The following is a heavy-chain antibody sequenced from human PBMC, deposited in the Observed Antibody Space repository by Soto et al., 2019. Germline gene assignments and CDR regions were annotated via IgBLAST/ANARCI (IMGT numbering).Heavy chain of an antibody. CDR1: GVSINSGGYY. CDR3: ARGSQLERDALDI. D-gene: IGHD1-1*01. V-gene: IGHV4-31*03. CDR2: IYYTGHT. Sequence: QVQLQESGPGLVKPSQTLSLTCSVSGVSINSGGYYWSWIRHHPGKGLEWIGYIYYTGHTFYNLSFKIRVAMSLDTSKNQFSLKLSSVTAADTAVYYCARGSQLERDALDIWGQGTMVTVSS. J-gene: IGHJ3*02.